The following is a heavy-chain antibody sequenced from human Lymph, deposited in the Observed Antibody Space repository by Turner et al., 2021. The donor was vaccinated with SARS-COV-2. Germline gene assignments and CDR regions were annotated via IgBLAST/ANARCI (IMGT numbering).Heavy chain of an antibody. Sequence: QVQLVESGGGVVQPGRSLRRPCAASGFAFSTYAMHWVRQAPGKGLEWVAVISYDGSNKYYADSVKGRFTISRDNSKNTLYLQMNSLRAEDTAVYYCARGPGGNYGPYFDYWGQGTLVTVSS. CDR3: ARGPGGNYGPYFDY. J-gene: IGHJ4*02. CDR2: ISYDGSNK. D-gene: IGHD3-10*01. CDR1: GFAFSTYA. V-gene: IGHV3-30-3*01.